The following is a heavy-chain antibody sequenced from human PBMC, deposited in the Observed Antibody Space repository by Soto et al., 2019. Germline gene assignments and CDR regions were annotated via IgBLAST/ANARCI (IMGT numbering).Heavy chain of an antibody. CDR3: ARGGVFFFAAPTNPFDY. Sequence: GASVKVSCKASGYTFTSYYINWVRQATGQGLEWMGWMNPNSGNTGYAQTFQGRVTMTRNTSISTAYMELSSLRSEDTAVYYCARGGVFFFAAPTNPFDYWGQGTLVTVSS. CDR2: MNPNSGNT. V-gene: IGHV1-8*01. D-gene: IGHD3-10*01. CDR1: GYTFTSYY. J-gene: IGHJ4*02.